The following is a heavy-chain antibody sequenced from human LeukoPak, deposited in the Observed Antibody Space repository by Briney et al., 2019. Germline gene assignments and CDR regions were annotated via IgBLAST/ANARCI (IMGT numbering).Heavy chain of an antibody. V-gene: IGHV1-69*04. CDR1: GGTFSSYA. J-gene: IGHJ3*02. CDR3: ARADGYDYAFDI. CDR2: IIPILGIA. D-gene: IGHD5-24*01. Sequence: ASVKVSCKASGGTFSSYAISWVRQAPGQGLEWMGRIIPILGIANYAQKFQGRVTITADKSTSTAYMELSSLRSEDTAVYYCARADGYDYAFDIWGQGTMVTVSS.